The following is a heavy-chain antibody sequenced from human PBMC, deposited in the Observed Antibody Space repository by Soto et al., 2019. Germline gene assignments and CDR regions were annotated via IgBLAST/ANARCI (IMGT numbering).Heavy chain of an antibody. V-gene: IGHV1-2*02. CDR1: GYTFSGFY. CDR3: RVTGVSEVDY. Sequence: ASEKVSCKTSGYTFSGFYIHWVRQAPGQGLESMGWIYPDSGGTDYAQKFQGRVTMTRDTSISTAYMELSRPRSDDTAVYYCRVTGVSEVDYWGQGTLVTVSS. J-gene: IGHJ4*02. CDR2: IYPDSGGT. D-gene: IGHD2-8*01.